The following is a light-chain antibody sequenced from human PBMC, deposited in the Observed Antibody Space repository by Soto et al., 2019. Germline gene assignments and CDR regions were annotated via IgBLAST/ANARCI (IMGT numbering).Light chain of an antibody. V-gene: IGKV3-15*01. Sequence: EVVMRQSPATLSVSPGEGATITCRASQGSGDTLAWYQHKPGQTPRLLIYDTSTRATCGPTRFSGSRSGAEFTLTSNSLQSADFAVYYCPPYNSRPLTFGGGTKVEIK. CDR3: PPYNSRPLT. CDR1: QGSGDT. J-gene: IGKJ4*01. CDR2: DTS.